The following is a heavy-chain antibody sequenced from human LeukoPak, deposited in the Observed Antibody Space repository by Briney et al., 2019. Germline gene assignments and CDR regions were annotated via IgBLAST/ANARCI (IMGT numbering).Heavy chain of an antibody. J-gene: IGHJ4*02. CDR2: ISSSGGST. Sequence: GGSLRLSCAASRFTFSSYGMSWVRQAPGKGLEWVSGISSSGGSTYYADSVKGRFTISRDNSRNTLYLQMNSLRAEDTAVYYCARRATSERGHSYGLDYWGQGTLVTVSS. CDR3: ARRATSERGHSYGLDY. D-gene: IGHD5-18*01. CDR1: RFTFSSYG. V-gene: IGHV3-23*01.